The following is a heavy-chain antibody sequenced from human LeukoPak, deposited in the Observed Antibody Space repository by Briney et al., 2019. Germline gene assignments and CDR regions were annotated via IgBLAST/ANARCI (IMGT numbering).Heavy chain of an antibody. J-gene: IGHJ5*02. Sequence: SETLSLTCAVYGGSFSGYYWSWIRQPLGKGLEWIGEINHSGSTNYNPSLKSRVTISVDTSKNQFSLKLSSVTAADTAVYYCARGITMIVVVTLYNWFDPWGQGTLVTVSS. CDR1: GGSFSGYY. CDR3: ARGITMIVVVTLYNWFDP. V-gene: IGHV4-34*01. D-gene: IGHD3-22*01. CDR2: INHSGST.